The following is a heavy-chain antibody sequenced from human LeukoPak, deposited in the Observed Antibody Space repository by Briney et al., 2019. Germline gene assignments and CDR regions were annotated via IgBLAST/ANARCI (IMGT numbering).Heavy chain of an antibody. CDR1: GFTFSSYS. J-gene: IGHJ4*02. V-gene: IGHV3-21*01. CDR3: ARRVSGRSSEPFDF. CDR2: ISVRSDYI. Sequence: PGGPLRLSCAASGFTFSSYSMKWVRPAPAKGLEWVSCISVRSDYIYYADSVKGRFTISRDNAKNSLYLQMNSLRAEDTAVYFCARRVSGRSSEPFDFWGQGTLVTVS. D-gene: IGHD2-15*01.